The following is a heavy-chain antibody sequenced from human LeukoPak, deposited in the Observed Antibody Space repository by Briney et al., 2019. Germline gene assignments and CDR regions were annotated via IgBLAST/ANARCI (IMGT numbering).Heavy chain of an antibody. Sequence: GGSLRLSCAASGFTFSSYTINWVRQAPGKGLEWVSSISSSGSYIYYADSVKGRFTVSRDNAKNSLYLQMKSLRAEDTAVYYRARDRGSRRYNNGYSEYWGQGTLVTVSS. V-gene: IGHV3-21*01. CDR1: GFTFSSYT. D-gene: IGHD5-18*01. CDR3: ARDRGSRRYNNGYSEY. J-gene: IGHJ4*02. CDR2: ISSSGSYI.